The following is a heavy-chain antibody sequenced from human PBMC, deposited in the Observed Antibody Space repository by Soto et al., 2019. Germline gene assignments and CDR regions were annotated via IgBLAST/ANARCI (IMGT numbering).Heavy chain of an antibody. CDR3: AHRGYMYGNWAHGYCDY. J-gene: IGHJ4*02. D-gene: IGHD5-18*01. CDR2: IYWDDDK. V-gene: IGHV2-5*02. CDR1: GFSLTTSGVG. Sequence: QITLKESGPTRVRPTQTLALTCTFSGFSLTTSGVGVGWIRKTPGKALEWLAVIYWDDDKRYSPSLKSRLTITKDTAKNPVVLTMADMDPVDTATYRCAHRGYMYGNWAHGYCDYWGQGTLVTVSS.